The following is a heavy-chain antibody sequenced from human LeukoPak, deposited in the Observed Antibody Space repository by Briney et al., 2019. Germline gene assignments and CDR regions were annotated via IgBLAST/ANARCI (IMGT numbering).Heavy chain of an antibody. CDR3: ARTFCGGDCQSWDK. Sequence: GGSLRLTCAASGFTFSSYAMSWVRQAPGKGLEWVSLIHGDGKTDYADSVKGRFTVSRDNSKNTLYLQMNSLRDEDTAVYYCARTFCGGDCQSWDKWGQGTLVTVSS. J-gene: IGHJ4*02. CDR1: GFTFSSYA. V-gene: IGHV3-53*01. CDR2: IHGDGKT. D-gene: IGHD2-21*02.